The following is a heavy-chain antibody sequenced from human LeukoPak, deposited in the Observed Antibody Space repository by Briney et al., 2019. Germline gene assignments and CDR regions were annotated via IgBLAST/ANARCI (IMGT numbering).Heavy chain of an antibody. CDR2: ISGSGRST. Sequence: GGSLILFCAASGFTFSTYAMSWVRQAPGKGLEWVSAISGSGRSTYYADSVKGRFTISRDNSKNTLYLQMNSLRAEDTAVYHCAKVVRGAMGYWGQGTLVTVSS. V-gene: IGHV3-23*01. J-gene: IGHJ4*02. D-gene: IGHD3-10*01. CDR3: AKVVRGAMGY. CDR1: GFTFSTYA.